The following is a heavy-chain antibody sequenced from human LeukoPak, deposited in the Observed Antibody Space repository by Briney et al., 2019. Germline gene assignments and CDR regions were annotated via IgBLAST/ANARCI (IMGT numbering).Heavy chain of an antibody. D-gene: IGHD3-3*01. CDR1: GGSISSSSYY. CDR2: ISGSGETS. Sequence: ETLSLTCTVSGGSISSSSYYWGWIRQPPGKGLEWVYAISGSGETSYYTNSVKGRFTISRDNSKNTLYLTMNSLRAEDTAVYYCAKDLDFWTGFYDSWGQGTLVSVSS. V-gene: IGHV3-23*01. J-gene: IGHJ4*02. CDR3: AKDLDFWTGFYDS.